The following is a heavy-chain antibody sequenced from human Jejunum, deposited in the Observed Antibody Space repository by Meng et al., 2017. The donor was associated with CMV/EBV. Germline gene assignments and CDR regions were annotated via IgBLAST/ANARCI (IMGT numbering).Heavy chain of an antibody. Sequence: SGFTFISYAMHWVRQAPGKGLEWVAVIPFDGNNEHYADSVKGRFTISRDNSKNTLYLQVNSLRPEDTGVYYCARGTGSGSWLIDSWGQGTLVTVSS. D-gene: IGHD6-13*01. CDR3: ARGTGSGSWLIDS. J-gene: IGHJ4*02. CDR2: IPFDGNNE. V-gene: IGHV3-30*04. CDR1: GFTFISYA.